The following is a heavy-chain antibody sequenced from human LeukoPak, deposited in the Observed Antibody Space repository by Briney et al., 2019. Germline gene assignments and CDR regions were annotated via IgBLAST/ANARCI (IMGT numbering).Heavy chain of an antibody. D-gene: IGHD3-10*01. CDR1: GFTVSSNY. Sequence: GGSLRLSCAASGFTVSSNYRSWVRQAPGKGLEWVSVIYVGGNTYYADSVKGRFTISRDNSKNTLYLQMNSLRAEDTAVYYCARDTDHYGSGIGAFDIWGQGTKVTVTS. CDR2: IYVGGNT. CDR3: ARDTDHYGSGIGAFDI. V-gene: IGHV3-53*01. J-gene: IGHJ3*02.